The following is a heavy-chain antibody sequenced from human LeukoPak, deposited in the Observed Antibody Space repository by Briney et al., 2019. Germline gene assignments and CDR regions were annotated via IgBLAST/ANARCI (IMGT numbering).Heavy chain of an antibody. D-gene: IGHD2-2*01. V-gene: IGHV1-2*02. CDR2: INPNSGGT. CDR3: ARGGGYCSSTSCYDYYYMDV. CDR1: GYTFTGYY. Sequence: GASVKVSCKASGYTFTGYYMHWVRQAPGQGLEWMGWINPNSGGTNYAQKFQGRVTMTRDTSISTAYMELSRLRSDDTAVYYCARGGGYCSSTSCYDYYYMDVWGKGTTVTISS. J-gene: IGHJ6*03.